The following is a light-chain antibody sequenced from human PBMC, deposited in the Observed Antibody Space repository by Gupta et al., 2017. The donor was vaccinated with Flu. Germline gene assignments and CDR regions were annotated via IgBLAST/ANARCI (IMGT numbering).Light chain of an antibody. Sequence: DGGVTQSPLSLPVPLGQPASIPCRSSQSLVYSDGNTYLNWFQQRPGQSPRRLIYKVSNRDSGVPDRCSGSGSGSDFTLKISRGEAEDVGVYYCRQGTPWPKYSFGQGTKLEIK. J-gene: IGKJ2*03. CDR3: RQGTPWPKYS. CDR2: KVS. CDR1: QSLVYSDGNTY. V-gene: IGKV2-30*01.